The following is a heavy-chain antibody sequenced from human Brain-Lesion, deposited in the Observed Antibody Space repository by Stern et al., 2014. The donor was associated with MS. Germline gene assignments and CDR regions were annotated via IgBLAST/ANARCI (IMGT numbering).Heavy chain of an antibody. Sequence: QLVQSGGGLVQPGGSLRLSCAASGFTFSNSWMHWVRHAPGKGLVWVSRINRDGSDTTYADSVKGRFTISRDKAKNTLYLQMSSLRAEDTAVYYCTILSGPYDHWGQGTLVTVSS. J-gene: IGHJ4*02. D-gene: IGHD3-10*01. CDR3: TILSGPYDH. CDR2: INRDGSDT. V-gene: IGHV3-74*02. CDR1: GFTFSNSW.